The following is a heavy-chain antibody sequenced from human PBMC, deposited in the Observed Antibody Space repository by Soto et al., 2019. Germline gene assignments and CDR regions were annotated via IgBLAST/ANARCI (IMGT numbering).Heavy chain of an antibody. CDR1: GFTFSSYS. J-gene: IGHJ5*02. CDR2: ISSSSSTI. Sequence: GGSLRLSCAASGFTFSSYSMNWVRQAPGKGLEWVSYISSSSSTIYYADSVKGRFTISRDNAKNSLYLQMNSLRDEDTAVYYCARDVGYGDYLGWFSPRGQGTLVTVSS. D-gene: IGHD4-17*01. V-gene: IGHV3-48*02. CDR3: ARDVGYGDYLGWFSP.